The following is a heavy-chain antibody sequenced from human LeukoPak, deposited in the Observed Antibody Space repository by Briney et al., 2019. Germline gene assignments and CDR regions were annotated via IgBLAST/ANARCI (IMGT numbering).Heavy chain of an antibody. CDR2: INPNSGGT. CDR1: GYTFTGYY. Sequence: ASVKVSCKSSGYTFTGYYIHWVRQAPGQGLEWMGWINPNSGGTNYAQKFQGRVTMTRDASITTAYMELSRLRSDDTAVYYCARGIPAVGNDAFDIWGQGTKVTVSS. D-gene: IGHD6-13*01. V-gene: IGHV1-2*02. J-gene: IGHJ3*02. CDR3: ARGIPAVGNDAFDI.